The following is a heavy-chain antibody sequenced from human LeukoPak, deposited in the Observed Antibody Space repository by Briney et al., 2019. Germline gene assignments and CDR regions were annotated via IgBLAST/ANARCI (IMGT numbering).Heavy chain of an antibody. CDR3: AKDAYDSSGYYSDAFDI. V-gene: IGHV3-23*01. CDR1: GFTFSSYW. CDR2: ISGSGGST. D-gene: IGHD3-22*01. Sequence: LAGGSLRLSCVASGFTFSSYWMHWVRQAPGKGLEWVSAISGSGGSTYYADSVKGRFAISRDNSKNTLYLQMNSLRAEDTAVHYCAKDAYDSSGYYSDAFDIWGQGTMVTVSS. J-gene: IGHJ3*02.